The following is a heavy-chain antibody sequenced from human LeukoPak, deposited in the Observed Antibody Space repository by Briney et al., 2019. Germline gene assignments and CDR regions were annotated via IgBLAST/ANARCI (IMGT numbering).Heavy chain of an antibody. D-gene: IGHD2-2*01. J-gene: IGHJ5*02. Sequence: SETLSLTCAVSGGSISSGGYSWSWIRQPPGKGLEWIGYIYHSGSTYYNPSLKSRDTISVDRSKNQFSLKLSSVTAADTAVYYCARGYCSSTSCSNWFDPWGQGTLVTVSS. CDR2: IYHSGST. V-gene: IGHV4-30-2*01. CDR3: ARGYCSSTSCSNWFDP. CDR1: GGSISSGGYS.